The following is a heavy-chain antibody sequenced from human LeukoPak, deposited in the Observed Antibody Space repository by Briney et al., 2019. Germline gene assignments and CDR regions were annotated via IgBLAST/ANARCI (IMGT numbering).Heavy chain of an antibody. CDR3: ARVPRSYYYYYYMDV. CDR2: IYYSGST. Sequence: KPSETLSLTCTVSGVSISSGDYYWSWIRQPPGKGLEWIGYIYYSGSTYYNPSLKSRVTISVDTSKNQFSLKLSSVTAADTAVYYCARVPRSYYYYYYMDVWGKGTTVTVSS. V-gene: IGHV4-30-4*08. J-gene: IGHJ6*03. CDR1: GVSISSGDYY.